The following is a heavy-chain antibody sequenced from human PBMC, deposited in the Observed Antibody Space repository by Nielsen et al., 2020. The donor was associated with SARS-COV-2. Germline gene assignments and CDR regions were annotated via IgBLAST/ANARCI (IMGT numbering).Heavy chain of an antibody. J-gene: IGHJ4*02. CDR3: ARLGDTAMVHDY. V-gene: IGHV5-51*01. CDR2: IYPGDSDT. D-gene: IGHD5-18*01. CDR1: GYSFTSYW. Sequence: GGSLRLSCKGSGYSFTSYWIGWVRQMPGKGLEWMGIIYPGDSDTRYSPSFQGQVTISADKFISTAYLQWSSLKASDTAMYYCARLGDTAMVHDYWGQGTLVTVSS.